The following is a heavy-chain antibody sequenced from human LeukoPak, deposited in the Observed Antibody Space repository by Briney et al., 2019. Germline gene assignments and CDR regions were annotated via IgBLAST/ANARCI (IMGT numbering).Heavy chain of an antibody. CDR2: ISYDGSNK. V-gene: IGHV3-30-3*01. Sequence: GGSLRLSCAASGFTFSSYAMHWVRQAPGKGLEWVAVISYDGSNKYYADSVKGRFTISRDNSKNTLYLQMNSLRAEDTAVYYCARVRELLDYYDSSGYYTFDYWGQGTLVTVSS. J-gene: IGHJ4*02. D-gene: IGHD3-22*01. CDR3: ARVRELLDYYDSSGYYTFDY. CDR1: GFTFSSYA.